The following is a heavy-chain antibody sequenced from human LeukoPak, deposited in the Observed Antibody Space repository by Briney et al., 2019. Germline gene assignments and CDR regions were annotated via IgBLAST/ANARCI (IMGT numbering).Heavy chain of an antibody. Sequence: PGGSLRLSCAASGFTFSSYSMNWVRQAPGKGLEWFSSISSSSSYIYYADSVKGRFTISRDNAKNSLYLQMNSLRAEDTAVYYCARDWPPYGDYADAFDIWGQGTMVTVSS. CDR3: ARDWPPYGDYADAFDI. CDR2: ISSSSSYI. CDR1: GFTFSSYS. D-gene: IGHD4-17*01. J-gene: IGHJ3*02. V-gene: IGHV3-21*01.